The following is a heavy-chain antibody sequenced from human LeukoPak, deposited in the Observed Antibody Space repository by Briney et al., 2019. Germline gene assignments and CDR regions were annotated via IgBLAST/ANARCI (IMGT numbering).Heavy chain of an antibody. CDR1: GYTFTSFG. CDR2: ISPYNGNT. CDR3: ARDKNHYDTRGDF. Sequence: ASVRVSCKASGYTFTSFGISWVRQAPGQGLEWMGWISPYNGNTNYPQKAQGRITVTTDTSTSTAYMELGSLRSDDTAVYYCARDKNHYDTRGDFWGQGTLVTVSS. D-gene: IGHD3-22*01. J-gene: IGHJ4*02. V-gene: IGHV1-18*01.